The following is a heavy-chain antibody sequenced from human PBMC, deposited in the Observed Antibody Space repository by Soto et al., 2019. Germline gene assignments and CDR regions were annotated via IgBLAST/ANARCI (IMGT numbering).Heavy chain of an antibody. CDR3: ARDRGYSYGYDY. J-gene: IGHJ4*02. V-gene: IGHV3-21*01. Sequence: EVQLVESGGGLVKPGGSLRLSCAASGFTFSSYSMNWVRQAPGKGLEWVSSISSSSSYIYYADSVKGRFTISRDNAKNPLYLQMNSLRADDPAVYYCARDRGYSYGYDYWGQGTLVTV. CDR2: ISSSSSYI. CDR1: GFTFSSYS. D-gene: IGHD5-18*01.